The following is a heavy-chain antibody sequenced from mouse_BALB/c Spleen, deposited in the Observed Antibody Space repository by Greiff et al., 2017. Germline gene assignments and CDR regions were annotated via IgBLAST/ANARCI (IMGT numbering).Heavy chain of an antibody. Sequence: EVKLMESGPDLVKPSQSLSLTCTVTGYSITSGYSWHWIRQFAGNKLEWMGYIHYSGSTNYNPSLKSRISITRDTSKNQFFLQLNSVTTEDTATYYCARGTLGEYFDVWGAGTTVTVSS. D-gene: IGHD3-3*01. CDR2: IHYSGST. V-gene: IGHV3-1*02. CDR1: GYSITSGYS. J-gene: IGHJ1*01. CDR3: ARGTLGEYFDV.